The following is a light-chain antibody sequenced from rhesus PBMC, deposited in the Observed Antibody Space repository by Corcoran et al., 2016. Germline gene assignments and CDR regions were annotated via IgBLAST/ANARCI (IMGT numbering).Light chain of an antibody. J-gene: IGKJ3*01. CDR3: QQYSSRFT. CDR1: QGISSW. Sequence: DIQMTQSPSSLSASVGDTVTITCRASQGISSWLAWYQQKPGKAPQLLIYKASSLQSGVPSRLSGSGSGTDFTLTIRSLQSEDFATYYCQQYSSRFTFGPGTKLDIK. CDR2: KAS. V-gene: IGKV1-22*01.